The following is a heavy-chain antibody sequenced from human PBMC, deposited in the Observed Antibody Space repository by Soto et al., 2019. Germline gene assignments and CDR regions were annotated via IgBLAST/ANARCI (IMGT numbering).Heavy chain of an antibody. CDR1: GFTFISYA. J-gene: IGHJ4*02. CDR3: ARDKYDSSAPGY. D-gene: IGHD3-22*01. Sequence: PGGSLRLSCASSGFTFISYAMHWVRQAPGKGLEWVSYISGSGSTIYYADSVKGRFTISRDNAKNSLYLQMNSLRADDTAVYYCARDKYDSSAPGYWGQGTLVTVSS. CDR2: ISGSGSTI. V-gene: IGHV3-48*03.